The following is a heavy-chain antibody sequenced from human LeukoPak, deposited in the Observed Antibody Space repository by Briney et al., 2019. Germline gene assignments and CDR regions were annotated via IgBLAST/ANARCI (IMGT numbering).Heavy chain of an antibody. Sequence: GASVKVSCKASGYTFTGYYMHWVRQAPGQGLEWMGWINPNSGGTNYAQKFQGRVTMTRDTSTSTAYMELSRLRSDDTAVYYCARDLEGEELSRDVLRFLEWLSPGAFDIWGQGTMVTVSS. CDR1: GYTFTGYY. D-gene: IGHD3-3*01. V-gene: IGHV1-2*02. J-gene: IGHJ3*02. CDR2: INPNSGGT. CDR3: ARDLEGEELSRDVLRFLEWLSPGAFDI.